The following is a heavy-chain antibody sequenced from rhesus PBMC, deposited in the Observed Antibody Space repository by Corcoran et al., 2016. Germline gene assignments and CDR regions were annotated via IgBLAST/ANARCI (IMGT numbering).Heavy chain of an antibody. J-gene: IGHJ4*01. CDR2: IYWDDDK. CDR3: ARVNSYSYYFDY. CDR1: GFSLSTSGMG. D-gene: IGHD5-36*02. Sequence: QVTLKESGPALVKPTQTLTLTCTFSGFSLSTSGMGVGWIRQPSRKTLVWLALIYWDDDKRYRTSMKSRLTVSKDTSKTQGVRTMTNMGPVDTATYYCARVNSYSYYFDYWGQGVLVTVSS. V-gene: IGHV2-1*01.